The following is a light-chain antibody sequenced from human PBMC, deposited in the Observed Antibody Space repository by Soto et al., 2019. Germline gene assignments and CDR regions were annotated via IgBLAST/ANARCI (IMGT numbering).Light chain of an antibody. CDR1: SSDVGTYNL. Sequence: QSALTQPASVSGSPGQSITISCTGSSSDVGTYNLVSWYQHHPGKAPKLMISEVVTRPSGVSNRFSGSKSGNTASLTISGLQAEDEADYYFCSYAGSSMFVFGGGTKLTVL. J-gene: IGLJ2*01. CDR3: CSYAGSSMFV. CDR2: EVV. V-gene: IGLV2-23*02.